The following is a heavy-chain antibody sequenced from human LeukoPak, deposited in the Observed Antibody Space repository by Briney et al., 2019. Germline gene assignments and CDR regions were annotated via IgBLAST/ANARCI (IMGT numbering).Heavy chain of an antibody. V-gene: IGHV3-21*01. J-gene: IGHJ4*02. D-gene: IGHD4-23*01. CDR1: GFTFSSYS. Sequence: GGSLRLSCAASGFTFSSYSMNWVRQAPGKGLEWVSSISSSSSYTYYADSVKGRFTISRDNSKNTLYLQMNSLRAEDTAVYYCAKAWGSDYGGNLVPTPDDYWGQGTLVTVSS. CDR2: ISSSSSYT. CDR3: AKAWGSDYGGNLVPTPDDY.